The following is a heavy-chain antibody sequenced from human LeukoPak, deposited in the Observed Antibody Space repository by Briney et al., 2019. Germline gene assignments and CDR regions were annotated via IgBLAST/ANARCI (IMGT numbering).Heavy chain of an antibody. Sequence: GGSLRLSCAASEFTFSNYYMSWMRQAPGKGLEWVANIKYDGSVTNYVDSVKGRFTISRDNAQNSLYLQMNSLTVEDTAVYYCATDRGFLTFDYWGQGTLVTVSS. CDR1: EFTFSNYY. V-gene: IGHV3-7*01. CDR3: ATDRGFLTFDY. CDR2: IKYDGSVT. J-gene: IGHJ4*02. D-gene: IGHD3-22*01.